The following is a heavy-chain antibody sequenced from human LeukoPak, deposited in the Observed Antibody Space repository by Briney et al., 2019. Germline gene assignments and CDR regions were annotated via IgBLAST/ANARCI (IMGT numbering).Heavy chain of an antibody. J-gene: IGHJ4*02. CDR2: IYRGGST. CDR1: GFTVSSNY. D-gene: IGHD3-10*01. Sequence: LPGGSLRLSCAASGFTVSSNYMIWVRQAPGKGLEWVSVIYRGGSTYYADSVKGRFNISRDNSTNTLYLQMNSLRAEDTAVYYCAREGMVRGDFDYWGQGTLVTVSS. CDR3: AREGMVRGDFDY. V-gene: IGHV3-66*01.